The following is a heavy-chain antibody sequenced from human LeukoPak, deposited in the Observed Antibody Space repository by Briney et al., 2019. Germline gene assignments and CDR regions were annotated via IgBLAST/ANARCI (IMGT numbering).Heavy chain of an antibody. CDR3: ARGSTYYDSSGQVPFDY. Sequence: GGSLRLSCAASGFTYSSYSMNWVRQAPGKGLEWGSYISGSSSTIYYADSVKGRFTISRDNGKNTLYLQMNSLRAEDTAVYYCARGSTYYDSSGQVPFDYWGQGTLVTVSS. J-gene: IGHJ4*02. D-gene: IGHD3-22*01. CDR1: GFTYSSYS. CDR2: ISGSSSTI. V-gene: IGHV3-48*01.